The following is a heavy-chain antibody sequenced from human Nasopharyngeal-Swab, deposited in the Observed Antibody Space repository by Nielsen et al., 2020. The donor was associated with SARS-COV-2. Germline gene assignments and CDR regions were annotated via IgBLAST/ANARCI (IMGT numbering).Heavy chain of an antibody. D-gene: IGHD1-26*01. CDR3: AKDTSGSYSHFDY. Sequence: GRSLRLSCAASGFTFDDYAMHWVRQAPGKGLEWVSGISWNSGSIGYADSVKGRFTISRDNAKNSLYLQMNSLRAEDTALYYCAKDTSGSYSHFDYWGQGTLVTVSS. V-gene: IGHV3-9*01. J-gene: IGHJ4*02. CDR1: GFTFDDYA. CDR2: ISWNSGSI.